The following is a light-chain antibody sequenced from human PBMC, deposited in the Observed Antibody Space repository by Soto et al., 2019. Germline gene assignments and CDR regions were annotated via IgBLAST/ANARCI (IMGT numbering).Light chain of an antibody. CDR1: QSVSSKY. J-gene: IGKJ1*01. V-gene: IGKV3-15*01. CDR3: QQYSSWPPWT. CDR2: GAS. Sequence: DIVMTQAPNSLAVSPSERATLSCRASQSVSSKYLAWYQQKPGQAPRLLIYGASARATGIPARFSGSGSGTEFTLTISSLESEDSAVYYCQQYSSWPPWTFGQGTKVDIK.